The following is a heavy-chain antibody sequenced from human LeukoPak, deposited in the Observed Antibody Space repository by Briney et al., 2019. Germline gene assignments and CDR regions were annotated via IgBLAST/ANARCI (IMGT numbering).Heavy chain of an antibody. CDR1: GFTFSSYA. V-gene: IGHV3-23*01. J-gene: IGHJ4*02. CDR3: ANAGGSYYPLFDY. D-gene: IGHD1-26*01. Sequence: TGGSLRLSCAASGFTFSSYAMSWVRQAPGKGLEWVSAISGSGGSTYYADSVKGRFTISRDNSKNTLYLQMNSLRAEDTAVYYCANAGGSYYPLFDYWGQGTLVTVSS. CDR2: ISGSGGST.